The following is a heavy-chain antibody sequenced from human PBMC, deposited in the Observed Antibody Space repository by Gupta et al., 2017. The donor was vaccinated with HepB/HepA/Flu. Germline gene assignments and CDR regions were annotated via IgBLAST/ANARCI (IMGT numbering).Heavy chain of an antibody. J-gene: IGHJ4*02. D-gene: IGHD1-26*01. CDR2: MYRDGSEK. Sequence: EVQLVESGGGLVQPGGSLRLSCATSGFTFSSYWMNWVRQTPEKGLEWGANMYRDGSEKYNVGSVKGRFTISRDNAKNSLYLQMNNLRAEDTAVYYCARGAYSGSHDYWGQGTLVTVSS. CDR1: GFTFSSYW. CDR3: ARGAYSGSHDY. V-gene: IGHV3-7*01.